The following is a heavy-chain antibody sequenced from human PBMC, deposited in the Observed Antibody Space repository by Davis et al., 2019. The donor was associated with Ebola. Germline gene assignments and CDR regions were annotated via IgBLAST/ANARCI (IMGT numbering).Heavy chain of an antibody. CDR2: IYPHDSDT. J-gene: IGHJ6*03. CDR3: ARRWDCTGGACYGPYMDV. V-gene: IGHV5-51*01. CDR1: GYSFTSYW. D-gene: IGHD2-8*02. Sequence: GESLKISCKGSGYSFTSYWIGWVRQMPGKGLEWMGIIYPHDSDTKYSPSFQGQVTISVDKSLSSAYLQWSSLKASDTAIYYCARRWDCTGGACYGPYMDVWGRGTTVTVSS.